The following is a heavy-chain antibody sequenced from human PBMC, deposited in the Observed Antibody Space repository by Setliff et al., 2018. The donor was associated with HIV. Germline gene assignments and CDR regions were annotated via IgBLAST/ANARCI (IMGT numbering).Heavy chain of an antibody. CDR1: GFAFSSHQ. D-gene: IGHD1-26*01. Sequence: PGGSLRLSCAASGFAFSSHQMSWVRQAPGKGLEWVAKIRQDGTDKYYVDSVKGRFTISRDNAKNSLYLQMNSLRAEDTAIYYCARWGSGSYERVFDYWGQGMLVTVSS. V-gene: IGHV3-7*01. CDR3: ARWGSGSYERVFDY. CDR2: IRQDGTDK. J-gene: IGHJ4*02.